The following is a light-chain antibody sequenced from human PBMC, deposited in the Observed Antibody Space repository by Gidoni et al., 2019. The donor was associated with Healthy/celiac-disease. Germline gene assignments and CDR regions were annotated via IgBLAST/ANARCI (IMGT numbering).Light chain of an antibody. V-gene: IGLV3-21*04. CDR1: NIGSKR. CDR3: QVWDSSSDHLV. Sequence: SYVLTKPPSVSVAPGKTARITWGGNNIGSKRVHWYQQKPGQAPVLVIYYDSDRPSGIPERFSGANAGNTATLTISRGEAGDEADYYCQVWDSSSDHLVFGGGTKLTVL. CDR2: YDS. J-gene: IGLJ3*02.